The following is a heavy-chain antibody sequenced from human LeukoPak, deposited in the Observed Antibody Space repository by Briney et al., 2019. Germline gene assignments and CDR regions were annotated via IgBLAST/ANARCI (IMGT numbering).Heavy chain of an antibody. CDR2: IYTSGST. J-gene: IGHJ4*02. CDR1: GGSISSGSYY. D-gene: IGHD4/OR15-4a*01. Sequence: SQTLSLTCTVSGGSISSGSYYWSWIRQPAGKGLEWVGRIYTSGSTIYNPSLKSRVTISVDTSKNQFSLKLSSVTAADTAVYYCASADGAYGGNLHYFDYWGQGTQVTVSS. V-gene: IGHV4-61*02. CDR3: ASADGAYGGNLHYFDY.